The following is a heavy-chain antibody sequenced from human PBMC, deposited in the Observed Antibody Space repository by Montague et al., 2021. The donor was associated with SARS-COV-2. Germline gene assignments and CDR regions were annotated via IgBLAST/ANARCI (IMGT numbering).Heavy chain of an antibody. J-gene: IGHJ6*03. Sequence: SLRLSCAASGFTFSSYAMHWVRQAPGKGLEWVAVISFDGSNKYYADSVEGRFTISRDNSKNPLYLQMNSLRAEDTAVYYCASNTIFGVVIFYYYYYYLDVWGKGTTVTVSS. CDR1: GFTFSSYA. CDR3: ASNTIFGVVIFYYYYYYLDV. CDR2: ISFDGSNK. D-gene: IGHD3-3*01. V-gene: IGHV3-30*04.